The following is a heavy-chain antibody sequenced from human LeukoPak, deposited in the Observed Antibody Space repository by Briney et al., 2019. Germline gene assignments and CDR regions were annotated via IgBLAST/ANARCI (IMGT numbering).Heavy chain of an antibody. Sequence: ASVKVSCKASGYTFTSYYMHWVRQAPGQGLEWMGIINPSGGSTSYAQKFQGRVTMTRDMSTSTVYMELSSLRSEDTAVYYCARDGSIAAAGTYYYYYMDVWGKGTTVTVSS. CDR2: INPSGGST. V-gene: IGHV1-46*01. J-gene: IGHJ6*03. CDR3: ARDGSIAAAGTYYYYYMDV. CDR1: GYTFTSYY. D-gene: IGHD6-13*01.